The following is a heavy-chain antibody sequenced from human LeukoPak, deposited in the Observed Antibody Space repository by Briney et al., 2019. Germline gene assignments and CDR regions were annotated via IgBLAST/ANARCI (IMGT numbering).Heavy chain of an antibody. CDR1: GFFFSDYY. Sequence: GGSLRLSCAASGFFFSDYYMSWIRQTPGKGLEWIAYMSSDGSPNKYADSVKGRFTISGDNAQNSVHLQMNNLRVDDTAVYYCARKCWYRFEYWGQGTVVTVSS. CDR3: ARKCWYRFEY. D-gene: IGHD2-15*01. J-gene: IGHJ4*02. V-gene: IGHV3-11*04. CDR2: MSSDGSPN.